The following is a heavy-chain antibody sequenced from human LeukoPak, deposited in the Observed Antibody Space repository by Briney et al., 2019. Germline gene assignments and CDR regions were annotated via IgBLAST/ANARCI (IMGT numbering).Heavy chain of an antibody. V-gene: IGHV1-69*05. Sequence: ASVKVSCKASGYTFTSYGISWVRQAPGQGLEWMGRIIPIFGTANYAQKFQGRVTITTDESTSTAYMELSSLRSEDTAVYYCARALYYYDSSGYYGYWGQGTLVTVSS. J-gene: IGHJ4*02. CDR3: ARALYYYDSSGYYGY. CDR1: GYTFTSYG. CDR2: IIPIFGTA. D-gene: IGHD3-22*01.